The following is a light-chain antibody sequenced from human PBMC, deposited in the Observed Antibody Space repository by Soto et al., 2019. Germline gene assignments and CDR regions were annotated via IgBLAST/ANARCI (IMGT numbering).Light chain of an antibody. V-gene: IGKV1-33*01. Sequence: DLQMTQSPSSLSASVGDRVTITCQASQDISNYLNWYQQKPGKAPKLLIYDASNLETGVPSRFSGSGSGTDFTFTICSLQLEDIATYYCQQYDNLPLTFGGGTKVEIK. CDR1: QDISNY. J-gene: IGKJ4*01. CDR3: QQYDNLPLT. CDR2: DAS.